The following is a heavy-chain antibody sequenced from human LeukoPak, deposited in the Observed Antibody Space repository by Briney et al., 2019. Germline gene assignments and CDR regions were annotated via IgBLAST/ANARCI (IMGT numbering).Heavy chain of an antibody. J-gene: IGHJ4*02. Sequence: SETLSLTCAVYGGSFSGYYWSWIRQPPGKGLEWIGEINHSGSTNYNPSLKSRVTISVDTYKNQFSLKLSSVTAADTAVYYCARPRGYYDSSGYYYWGQGTLVTVSS. D-gene: IGHD3-22*01. CDR3: ARPRGYYDSSGYYY. V-gene: IGHV4-34*01. CDR1: GGSFSGYY. CDR2: INHSGST.